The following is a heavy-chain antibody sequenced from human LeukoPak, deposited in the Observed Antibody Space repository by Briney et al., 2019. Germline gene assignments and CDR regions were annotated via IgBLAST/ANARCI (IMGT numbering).Heavy chain of an antibody. V-gene: IGHV4-59*01. CDR3: ARDKGPYWYFDL. Sequence: PSETLSLTCAVSDGSISSYYWNWIRQPPGKGLDWIGNIYNSGSTDYNPSLKSRVTISVNLSKKQISLKLTSVTAADTALYYCARDKGPYWYFDLWGRGTLVTVSS. CDR1: DGSISSYY. J-gene: IGHJ2*01. CDR2: IYNSGST.